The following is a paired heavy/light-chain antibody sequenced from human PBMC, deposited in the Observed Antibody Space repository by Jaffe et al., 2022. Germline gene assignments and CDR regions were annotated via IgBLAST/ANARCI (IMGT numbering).Heavy chain of an antibody. J-gene: IGHJ4*02. CDR3: AKDRARGIGSSGYRADY. Sequence: QVQLVESGGGVVQPGGSLRLSCAASGFLFNICGMHWVRQAPGRGLEWVAFIRYDGTNNYYADSVKGRFTISRDNSKNTLYLQMNSLRPDDTAIYYCAKDRARGIGSSGYRADYWGQGTLVTVSS. D-gene: IGHD6-19*01. V-gene: IGHV3-30*02. CDR2: IRYDGTNN. CDR1: GFLFNICG.
Light chain of an antibody. CDR2: DVS. V-gene: IGLV2-14*03. Sequence: QSALTQPASVSGSPGQSITISCTGTSSDVGAYNYVSWYQQHPGKAPKLIIYDVSSRPSGVSNRFSGSKSGNTASLTISGLQAEDEADYYCSSYTSSSTYVFGTETKVTVL. J-gene: IGLJ1*01. CDR3: SSYTSSSTYV. CDR1: SSDVGAYNY.